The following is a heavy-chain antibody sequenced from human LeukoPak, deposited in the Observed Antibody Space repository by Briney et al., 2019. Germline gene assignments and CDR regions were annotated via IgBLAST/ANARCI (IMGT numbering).Heavy chain of an antibody. CDR1: GGSISSYY. J-gene: IGHJ6*02. V-gene: IGHV4-59*08. Sequence: SETLSLTCTVSGGSISSYYWSWIRQPPGKGLEWIGYIYYSGSNNYSPSLKSRVTISVDTSKNQFSLNLSSVTAADTAVYYCARSYSYYYYYYGMDVWGQGTTVTVSS. CDR2: IYYSGSN. CDR3: ARSYSYYYYYYGMDV. D-gene: IGHD4-11*01.